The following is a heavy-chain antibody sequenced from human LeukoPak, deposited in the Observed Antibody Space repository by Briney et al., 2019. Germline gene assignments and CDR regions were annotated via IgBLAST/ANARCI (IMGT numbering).Heavy chain of an antibody. CDR2: ISAYNGAT. D-gene: IGHD6-13*01. J-gene: IGHJ4*02. CDR3: ATEQQLAGTFDY. Sequence: ASVKVSCKASGYTFTSYGISWVRQAPGQGLEWMGWISAYNGATNYAHKFQGRVTMTTDTPTTTAYMELRSLRSDDTAVYYCATEQQLAGTFDYWGQGTLVTVSS. CDR1: GYTFTSYG. V-gene: IGHV1-18*01.